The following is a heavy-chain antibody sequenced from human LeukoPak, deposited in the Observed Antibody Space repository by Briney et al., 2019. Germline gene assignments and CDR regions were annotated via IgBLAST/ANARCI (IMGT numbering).Heavy chain of an antibody. J-gene: IGHJ4*02. D-gene: IGHD3-22*01. CDR1: GFTFSSYG. Sequence: PGGSLRLSCAASGFTFSSYGMHWVRQAPGKGLEWVAFIRYDGSNKYYADSVKGRFTISRDNSKNTLYLQMNSLRAEDTAVYYCAKGGDSSGYEADYWGPGTLVTVSS. V-gene: IGHV3-30*02. CDR3: AKGGDSSGYEADY. CDR2: IRYDGSNK.